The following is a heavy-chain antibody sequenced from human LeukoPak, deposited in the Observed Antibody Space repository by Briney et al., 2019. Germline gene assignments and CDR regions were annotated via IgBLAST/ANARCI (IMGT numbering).Heavy chain of an antibody. D-gene: IGHD5-12*01. CDR2: INPNSGGT. Sequence: ASVKVSCKASGYTFTGYYMHWVRQAPGQGLGWMGWINPNSGGTNYAQKFQGRVTMTRDTSTSTVYMELSSLRSEDTAVYYCARDEGEVPAYYWWLRFSEAFDIWGQGTMVTVSS. CDR1: GYTFTGYY. J-gene: IGHJ3*02. V-gene: IGHV1-2*02. CDR3: ARDEGEVPAYYWWLRFSEAFDI.